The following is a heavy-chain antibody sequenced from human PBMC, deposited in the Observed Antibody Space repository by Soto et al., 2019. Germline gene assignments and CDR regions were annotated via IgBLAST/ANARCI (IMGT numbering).Heavy chain of an antibody. D-gene: IGHD5-12*01. J-gene: IGHJ4*02. CDR2: ISGSDGST. Sequence: GGSLRLSCAASGFTFSNYAMSWVRQAPGEGLEWVSTISGSDGSTYYANSVKGRFTISRDISKNTLYLQMNSLRAEDTAIYYCAKERSSGYYFFDYWGQGTLVTVSS. CDR1: GFTFSNYA. V-gene: IGHV3-23*01. CDR3: AKERSSGYYFFDY.